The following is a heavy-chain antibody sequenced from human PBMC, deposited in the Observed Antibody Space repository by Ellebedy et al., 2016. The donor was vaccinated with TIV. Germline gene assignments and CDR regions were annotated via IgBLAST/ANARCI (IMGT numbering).Heavy chain of an antibody. Sequence: MPSETLSLTCSVSGDSIRSSFWSWIRQPPGKGLEWIGSIYYSGSTNYNPSLKSRVTISADMSKNQFSLKLSSVTAADTAVYYCARQDYDILTGYYTHFDYWGQGTLVTVSS. J-gene: IGHJ4*02. V-gene: IGHV4-59*08. CDR3: ARQDYDILTGYYTHFDY. CDR1: GDSIRSSF. D-gene: IGHD3-9*01. CDR2: IYYSGST.